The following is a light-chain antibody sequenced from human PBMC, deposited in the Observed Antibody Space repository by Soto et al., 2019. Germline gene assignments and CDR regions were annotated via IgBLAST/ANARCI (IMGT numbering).Light chain of an antibody. CDR2: DNT. CDR3: QSYDSGLTGSV. Sequence: QLVLTQPPSVSGAPGQRVTISCTGSSSNIGAGYDVHWYQRLPGTAPKLLIFDNTNRPSGVPDRFSGSKSGTSASLAITGLQADDEADYYCQSYDSGLTGSVFGGGTQLTVL. CDR1: SSNIGAGYD. V-gene: IGLV1-40*01. J-gene: IGLJ2*01.